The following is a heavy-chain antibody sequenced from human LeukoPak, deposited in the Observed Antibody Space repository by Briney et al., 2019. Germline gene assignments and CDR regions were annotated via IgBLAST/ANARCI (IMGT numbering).Heavy chain of an antibody. CDR3: AKDDSSSWDYFDY. Sequence: GGSLRLSCAASGFTSSSYAMSWVRQAPGKGLEWVSAISGSGGSTYYADSVKGRFTISRDNSKNTLYLQMNSLRAEDTAVYYCAKDDSSSWDYFDYWGQGTLVTVSS. J-gene: IGHJ4*02. D-gene: IGHD6-13*01. CDR2: ISGSGGST. V-gene: IGHV3-23*01. CDR1: GFTSSSYA.